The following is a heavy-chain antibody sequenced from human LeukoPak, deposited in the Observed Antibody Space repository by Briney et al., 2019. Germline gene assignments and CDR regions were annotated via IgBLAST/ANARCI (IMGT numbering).Heavy chain of an antibody. CDR2: IRYDGSNK. Sequence: GGSLRLSCAASGFTFSSYGMHWVRQAPGKGLEWVAFIRYDGSNKYYADSVKGRFTISRDNSKNTLYLQMNSLRAEDTAVYYCAKPYYYGSGSYYPNWGQGTLVTVSS. CDR3: AKPYYYGSGSYYPN. J-gene: IGHJ4*02. CDR1: GFTFSSYG. V-gene: IGHV3-30*02. D-gene: IGHD3-10*01.